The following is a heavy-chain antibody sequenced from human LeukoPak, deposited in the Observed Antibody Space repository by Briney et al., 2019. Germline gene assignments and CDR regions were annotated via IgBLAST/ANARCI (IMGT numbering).Heavy chain of an antibody. CDR1: GGSFSGYY. J-gene: IGHJ5*02. D-gene: IGHD3-10*01. Sequence: SETLSLTCAVYGGSFSGYYWSWIRQPPGKGLEWIGEINHSGSTNYNPSLKSRVTISVDTSKNQFPLKLSSVTAADTAVYYCARGGAPTYYYGSGSYSDNWFDPWGQGTLVTVSS. CDR2: INHSGST. V-gene: IGHV4-34*01. CDR3: ARGGAPTYYYGSGSYSDNWFDP.